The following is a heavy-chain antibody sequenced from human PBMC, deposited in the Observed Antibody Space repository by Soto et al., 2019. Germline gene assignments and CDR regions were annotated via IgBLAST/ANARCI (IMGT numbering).Heavy chain of an antibody. CDR1: GFTFSSYA. CDR2: ISYDGSNK. Sequence: GGSLRLSCAASGFTFSSYAMHWVRQAPGKGLEWVAVISYDGSNKYYADSVKGRFTISRDNSKNTLYLQMNSLRAEDTAVYYCARWAYSSGWYYFDYWGQGTLVTVSS. D-gene: IGHD6-19*01. V-gene: IGHV3-30-3*01. CDR3: ARWAYSSGWYYFDY. J-gene: IGHJ4*02.